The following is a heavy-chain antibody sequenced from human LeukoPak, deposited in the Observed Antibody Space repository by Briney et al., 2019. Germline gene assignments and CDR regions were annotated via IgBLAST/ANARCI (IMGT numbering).Heavy chain of an antibody. D-gene: IGHD1-26*01. V-gene: IGHV3-21*01. CDR2: ISSSSLYI. CDR3: ASEHSGNYYRPFDY. CDR1: GFIFRSYG. Sequence: KTGGSLRLSCAASGFIFRSYGMNWVRQAPGKGLEWVSSISSSSLYIYYADSVKGRFTISRDNAKNSLYLQMNSLRAEDTAVYYCASEHSGNYYRPFDYWGQGTLVTVSS. J-gene: IGHJ4*02.